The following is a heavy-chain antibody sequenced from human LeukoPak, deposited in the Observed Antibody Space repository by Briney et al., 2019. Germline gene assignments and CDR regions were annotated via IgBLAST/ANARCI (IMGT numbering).Heavy chain of an antibody. Sequence: PSETLSLTCTVSGGSISSYYWSWIRQPPGKGLEWIGYIYYSGSTNYNPSLKSRVTISVDTSKNQFSLKLSSVTAADTAVYYCARGLRNGYGPNYYYYYMDVWGKGTTVTISS. D-gene: IGHD5-24*01. V-gene: IGHV4-59*01. CDR2: IYYSGST. CDR3: ARGLRNGYGPNYYYYYMDV. CDR1: GGSISSYY. J-gene: IGHJ6*03.